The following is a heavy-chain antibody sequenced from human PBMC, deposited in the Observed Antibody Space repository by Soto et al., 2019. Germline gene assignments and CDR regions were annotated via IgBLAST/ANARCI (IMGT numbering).Heavy chain of an antibody. Sequence: SETLSLTCTVSGGSISSSSYYWGWIRQPPGKGLEWIGSIYYSGSTYYNPSLKSRVTISVDTSKNQFSLKLSSVTAADTAVYYCARTLAARRDACDIWGQGTMVTVSS. V-gene: IGHV4-39*01. D-gene: IGHD6-6*01. CDR3: ARTLAARRDACDI. CDR2: IYYSGST. CDR1: GGSISSSSYY. J-gene: IGHJ3*02.